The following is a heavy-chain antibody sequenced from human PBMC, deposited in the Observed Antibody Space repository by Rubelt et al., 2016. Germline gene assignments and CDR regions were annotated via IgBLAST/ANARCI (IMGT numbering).Heavy chain of an antibody. CDR2: SNDSGST. CDR3: ARGYNYGPQYDF. CDR1: GGSFSGYY. D-gene: IGHD5-18*01. J-gene: IGHJ4*02. V-gene: IGHV4-34*01. Sequence: QVQLQQWGAGLLKPSETLSLTCAVYGGSFSGYYWSWIRQPPGKGLEWIGDSNDSGSTNYNPSLKSRVTISVDTFKNQFSLKLSSVTAADTAVYYCARGYNYGPQYDFWGQGTLVTVSS.